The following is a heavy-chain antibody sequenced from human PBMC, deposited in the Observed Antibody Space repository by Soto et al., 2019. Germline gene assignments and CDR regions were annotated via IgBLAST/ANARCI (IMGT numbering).Heavy chain of an antibody. J-gene: IGHJ4*02. Sequence: QVQLVQSGAEVKKPGSSVKVSCKASGGTFSSYTISWVRQAPGQGLEWMGRIIPILGIANYAQKFQGRVTITADKSTRTAYMELSSLRSEDTAVYYCARVCSGGSCYRTLDYWGQGTLVTVSS. V-gene: IGHV1-69*02. D-gene: IGHD2-15*01. CDR3: ARVCSGGSCYRTLDY. CDR1: GGTFSSYT. CDR2: IIPILGIA.